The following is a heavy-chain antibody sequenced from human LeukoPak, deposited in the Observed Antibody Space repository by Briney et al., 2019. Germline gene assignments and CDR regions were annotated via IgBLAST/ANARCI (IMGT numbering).Heavy chain of an antibody. CDR1: GYTFTAYY. D-gene: IGHD2-15*01. CDR3: VREARAAADY. V-gene: IGHV1-2*02. CDR2: INSGSGDT. J-gene: IGHJ4*02. Sequence: ASVKVSCKASGYTFTAYYMHWVRQAPGQGVEWVGWINSGSGDTNYAQRFQGRVTVTRDTSISTTYMEVYNLKSDDTAVYYCVREARAAADYWGQGTLVTVSS.